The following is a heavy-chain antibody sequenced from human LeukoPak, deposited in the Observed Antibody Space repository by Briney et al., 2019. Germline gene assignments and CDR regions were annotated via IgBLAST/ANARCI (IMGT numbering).Heavy chain of an antibody. CDR1: GYSFSNYW. V-gene: IGHV3-74*01. CDR2: INSDGSRT. Sequence: GGSLRLSCAASGYSFSNYWMHWVRQAPGKGLEWVSRINSDGSRTNYADSVKGRFTISRDNAKNTLFLEMNSLGAEDSAVYYCARGLYSFSTFTLDPRGQGTLVTVSS. J-gene: IGHJ5*02. CDR3: ARGLYSFSTFTLDP. D-gene: IGHD2-2*01.